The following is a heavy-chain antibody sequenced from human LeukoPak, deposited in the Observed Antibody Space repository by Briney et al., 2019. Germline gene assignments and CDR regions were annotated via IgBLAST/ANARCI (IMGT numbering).Heavy chain of an antibody. D-gene: IGHD3-9*01. Sequence: TLSLTCTVSGGSISSGGYSWSWIRQHPGKGLEWIGYIYYSGSTYYNPSLKSRVTISVDTSKNQSSLKLSSVTAADTAVYYCARDRWVYYDILTGFLPNYYYGMDVWGQGTTVTVSS. V-gene: IGHV4-31*03. J-gene: IGHJ6*02. CDR3: ARDRWVYYDILTGFLPNYYYGMDV. CDR1: GGSISSGGYS. CDR2: IYYSGST.